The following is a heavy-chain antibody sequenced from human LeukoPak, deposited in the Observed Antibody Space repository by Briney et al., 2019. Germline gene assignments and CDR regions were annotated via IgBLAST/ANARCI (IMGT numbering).Heavy chain of an antibody. CDR3: AKGGGYGDYEFGRFDY. Sequence: GGSLRLSCAASGFTFSSYGMHWVRQAPGKGPEWVAVISDDGSHKYYADPVKGRFTISRDNSKNTLYLQMNSLRAEDTAVYYCAKGGGYGDYEFGRFDYWGQGTLVTVSS. J-gene: IGHJ4*02. CDR1: GFTFSSYG. V-gene: IGHV3-30*18. D-gene: IGHD4-17*01. CDR2: ISDDGSHK.